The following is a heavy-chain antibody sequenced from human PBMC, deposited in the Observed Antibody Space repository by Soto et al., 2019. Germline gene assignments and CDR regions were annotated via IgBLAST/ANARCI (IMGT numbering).Heavy chain of an antibody. CDR3: ARHLVNAYYDLWSGATGYWFDS. J-gene: IGHJ5*01. Sequence: GGSLRLSCAASGFTFSSYSMNWVRHAPGKGLEWVSYISSSSSTIYYADSVKGRFTISRDNATNSLYLQMNSLRAEDTAVYYCARHLVNAYYDLWSGATGYWFDSRGQGSLVTVSS. D-gene: IGHD3-3*01. V-gene: IGHV3-48*01. CDR2: ISSSSSTI. CDR1: GFTFSSYS.